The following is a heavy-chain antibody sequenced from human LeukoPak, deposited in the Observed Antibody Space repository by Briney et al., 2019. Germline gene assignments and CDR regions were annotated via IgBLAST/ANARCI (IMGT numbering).Heavy chain of an antibody. CDR1: GFTFDDYA. D-gene: IGHD3-16*02. CDR3: ASMTENYDYVWGSYRYGPIDY. CDR2: ISSSSSYI. J-gene: IGHJ4*02. Sequence: GGSLRLSCAVSGFTFDDYAMHWVRQAPGKGLEWVSSISSSSSYIYYADSVKGRFTISRDNAKNSLYLQMNSLRAEDTAVYYCASMTENYDYVWGSYRYGPIDYWGQGTLVTVSS. V-gene: IGHV3-21*01.